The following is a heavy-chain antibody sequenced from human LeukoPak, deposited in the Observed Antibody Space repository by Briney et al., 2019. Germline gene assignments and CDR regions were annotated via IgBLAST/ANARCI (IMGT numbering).Heavy chain of an antibody. V-gene: IGHV3-7*03. CDR3: ARNNGMDV. CDR2: VNRDGSET. Sequence: GGSLRLSCAAPGFAFSSHWMTWVRQVPGRGPEWVANVNRDGSETDYLDSVKGRFTISKDNAKNSLYLQMNSLRAEDTALYHCARNNGMDVWGQGTTVIVSS. CDR1: GFAFSSHW. J-gene: IGHJ6*02.